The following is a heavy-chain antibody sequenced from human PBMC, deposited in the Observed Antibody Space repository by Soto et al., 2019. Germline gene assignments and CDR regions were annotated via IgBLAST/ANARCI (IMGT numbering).Heavy chain of an antibody. CDR3: ARDPGGSNRPFDY. CDR2: IWYDASNE. Sequence: QVQLMESGGGVVQPGRSLRLSCAASGFTFSKFGMHWVRQAPGKGLERVAVIWYDASNEYYRDSVKGRFTISRDNSKSTLYLQMNSLRAEDTAIYYCARDPGGSNRPFDYWGQGTLVTVSS. CDR1: GFTFSKFG. D-gene: IGHD1-26*01. J-gene: IGHJ4*02. V-gene: IGHV3-33*01.